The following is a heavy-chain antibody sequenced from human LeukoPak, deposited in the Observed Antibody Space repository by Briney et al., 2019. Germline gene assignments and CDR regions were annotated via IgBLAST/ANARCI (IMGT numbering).Heavy chain of an antibody. V-gene: IGHV1-2*06. Sequence: GASVKVSCKASGYTFTGYYMHWVRQAPGQGLEWMRRINPNSGGTNYAQKFQGRVTMTRDTSISTAYMELSRLRSDDTAVYYCARGITIFGVALDAFDIRGQGTMVTVSS. CDR1: GYTFTGYY. D-gene: IGHD3-3*01. J-gene: IGHJ3*02. CDR3: ARGITIFGVALDAFDI. CDR2: INPNSGGT.